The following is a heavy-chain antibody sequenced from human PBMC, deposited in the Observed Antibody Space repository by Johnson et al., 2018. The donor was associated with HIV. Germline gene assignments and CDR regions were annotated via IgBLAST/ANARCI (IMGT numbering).Heavy chain of an antibody. Sequence: MQLVESGGGLVQPGGSLRLSCAVSGFSFSTYTMNWVRPVPGKGLEYVSGISSNGDSTFYAKSVQGRFTISRDNSKNKLYLQMGSLRAEDTAVYYCASRGVFRWNAFDIWGQGTMVTVSS. CDR3: ASRGVFRWNAFDI. CDR1: GFSFSTYT. J-gene: IGHJ3*02. V-gene: IGHV3-64*01. D-gene: IGHD3-3*01. CDR2: ISSNGDST.